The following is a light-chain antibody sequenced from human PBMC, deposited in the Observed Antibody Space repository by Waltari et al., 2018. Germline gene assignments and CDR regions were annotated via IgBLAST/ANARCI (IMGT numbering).Light chain of an antibody. CDR2: RAS. CDR1: QSVGTN. J-gene: IGKJ1*01. V-gene: IGKV3D-15*01. CDR3: QQYNDWPRT. Sequence: EIVLTQSPATLSVSPGDRVTLSCRASQSVGTNLDWYQHSPGRAPRLLVYRASTRASYVPARFSASGSGTEFTLSISTLQSEYSAVFYCQQYNDWPRTFGQGTKVEIK.